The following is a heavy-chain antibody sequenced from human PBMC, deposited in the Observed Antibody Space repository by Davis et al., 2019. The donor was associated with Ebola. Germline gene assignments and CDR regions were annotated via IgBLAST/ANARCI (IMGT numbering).Heavy chain of an antibody. V-gene: IGHV3-30-3*01. CDR2: ISYDGSNK. J-gene: IGHJ4*02. CDR1: GFTFSSYA. Sequence: PGGSLRLSCAASGFTFSSYAMHWVRQAPGKGLEWVAVISYDGSNKYYADSVKGRFTISRDNSKNTLYLQMNSLRAEDTAVYYCARDGDTYYYDSSGYYLDYWGQGTLVTVSS. D-gene: IGHD3-22*01. CDR3: ARDGDTYYYDSSGYYLDY.